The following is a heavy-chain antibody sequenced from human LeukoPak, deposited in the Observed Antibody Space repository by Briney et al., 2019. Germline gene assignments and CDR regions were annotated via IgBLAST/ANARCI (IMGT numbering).Heavy chain of an antibody. Sequence: SETLSLTCTLSGGSISSYYWSWTRQPPGKGLEWIGYISHSGNTNYNPSLKSRVIISSDASMNQFSVKLTSVTAADTAMYYCVRGGADSAMWRYYFDFWGQGMLVTVSS. CDR2: ISHSGNT. CDR3: VRGGADSAMWRYYFDF. CDR1: GGSISSYY. V-gene: IGHV4-59*01. D-gene: IGHD5-18*01. J-gene: IGHJ4*02.